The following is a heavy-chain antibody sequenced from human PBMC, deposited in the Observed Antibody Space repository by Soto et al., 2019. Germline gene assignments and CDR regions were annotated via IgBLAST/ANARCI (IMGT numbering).Heavy chain of an antibody. D-gene: IGHD3-22*01. J-gene: IGHJ6*02. V-gene: IGHV1-69*12. CDR3: ASHYDSSSYYYYYGMDV. CDR1: GGTFSSYA. Sequence: QVQLVQSGAEVKKPGSSVKVSCKASGGTFSSYAISWVLQAPGQGLEWMGGIIPIFGTADYAQKFQGRVTITADESTSTAYMELSSLRSEDTAVYYCASHYDSSSYYYYYGMDVWGQGTTVTVSS. CDR2: IIPIFGTA.